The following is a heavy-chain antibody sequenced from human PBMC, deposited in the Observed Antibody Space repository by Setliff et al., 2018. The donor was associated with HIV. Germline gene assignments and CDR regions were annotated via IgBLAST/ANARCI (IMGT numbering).Heavy chain of an antibody. D-gene: IGHD2-15*01. CDR2: IHHSGST. V-gene: IGHV4-59*01. CDR3: AKQPGGQSVFDY. J-gene: IGHJ4*02. CDR1: GGSINSYW. Sequence: SETLSLTCNVSGGSINSYWWTWMRQPPGKEPQYIGSIHHSGSTNYNPSLKSRVTISVDTSRNQFSLRLSAVTAADTAVYFCAKQPGGQSVFDYWGQGTLVTVSS.